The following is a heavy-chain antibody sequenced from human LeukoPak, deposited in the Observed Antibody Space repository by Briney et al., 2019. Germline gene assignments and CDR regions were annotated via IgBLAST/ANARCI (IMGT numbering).Heavy chain of an antibody. V-gene: IGHV4-59*01. CDR2: IYYSGST. Sequence: SETLSHTCTVSGGSISSYYWSWIRQPPGKGLEWIGYIYYSGSTNYNPSLKSRVTISVDTSKNQFSLKLSSVTAADTAVYYCARDLGGYCSSTSCYGLDYWGQGTLVTVSS. CDR3: ARDLGGYCSSTSCYGLDY. J-gene: IGHJ4*02. D-gene: IGHD2-2*01. CDR1: GGSISSYY.